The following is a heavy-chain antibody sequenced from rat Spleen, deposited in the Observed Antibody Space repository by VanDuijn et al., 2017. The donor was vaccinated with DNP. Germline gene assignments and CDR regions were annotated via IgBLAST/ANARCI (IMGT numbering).Heavy chain of an antibody. J-gene: IGHJ2*01. CDR1: GFTFSSFL. Sequence: EVQLVESGGGLVQPGRSMKLSCAASGFTFSSFLMAWVRQAPTKGLEWVATISTNGGSTYYRDSVKGRFTVSRDNAKSTLYLQMNSLRSEDMATYYCIRWNSGHFDYWGQGVMVTVSS. CDR3: IRWNSGHFDY. D-gene: IGHD4-3*01. V-gene: IGHV5-46*01. CDR2: ISTNGGST.